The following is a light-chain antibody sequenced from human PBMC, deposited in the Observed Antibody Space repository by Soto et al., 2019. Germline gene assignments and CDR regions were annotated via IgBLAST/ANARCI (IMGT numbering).Light chain of an antibody. J-gene: IGLJ1*01. CDR2: GNS. Sequence: QSVLTQPPSVSGAPGQRVTISCTGSSSNIGAGYDVYWYQHLPGTAPKLLIYGNSNRPSGVPDRFSGSKSGTSASLAITGLQDEDEAHYYCQSYDTSLSAPYVFGTGTQLTVL. V-gene: IGLV1-40*01. CDR3: QSYDTSLSAPYV. CDR1: SSNIGAGYD.